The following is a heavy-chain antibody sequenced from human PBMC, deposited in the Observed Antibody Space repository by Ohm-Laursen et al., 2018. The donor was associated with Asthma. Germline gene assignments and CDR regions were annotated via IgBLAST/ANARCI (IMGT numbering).Heavy chain of an antibody. CDR1: GFTFSLYA. CDR3: AREWGGMDV. V-gene: IGHV3-48*01. CDR2: ISSDDVTI. Sequence: SLRLSCADSGFTFSLYAINWVRQAPGKGLEWVSYISSDDVTIYYADSVKGRFTISRDNAKHSLYLQMTSLRVEDTAVYYCAREWGGMDVWGPGATVTVSS. D-gene: IGHD1-26*01. J-gene: IGHJ6*02.